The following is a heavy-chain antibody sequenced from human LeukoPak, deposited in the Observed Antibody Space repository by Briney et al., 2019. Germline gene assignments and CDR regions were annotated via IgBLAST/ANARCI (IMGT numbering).Heavy chain of an antibody. CDR1: GGSISSSSYY. CDR2: IYSSGST. D-gene: IGHD2/OR15-2a*01. Sequence: KPSETLSLTCTVSGGSISSSSYYWGWIRQPPGKGLEWIGSIYSSGSTYYNPSLKSRVTISVDTSKNQFSLKLSSVTAADTAVYYCARVNQGYFFFIDYWGQGTLVTVSS. V-gene: IGHV4-39*07. CDR3: ARVNQGYFFFIDY. J-gene: IGHJ4*02.